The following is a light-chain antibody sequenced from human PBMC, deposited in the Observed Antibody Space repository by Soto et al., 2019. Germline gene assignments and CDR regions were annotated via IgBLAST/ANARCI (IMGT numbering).Light chain of an antibody. CDR1: NIGGKG. J-gene: IGLJ1*01. CDR2: YDS. CDR3: QVWDRTSDQYV. Sequence: SYELTQPPSVSVDPGKTASITCGGNNIGGKGVHWFQQKPGQAPVLVIYYDSDRPSGIPERFSGSNSGNTATLTISRVEAGDEADYYCQVWDRTSDQYVFGSGTKVTVL. V-gene: IGLV3-21*04.